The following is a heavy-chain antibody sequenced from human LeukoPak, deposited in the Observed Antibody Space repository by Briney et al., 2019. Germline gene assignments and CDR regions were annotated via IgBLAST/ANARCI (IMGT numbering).Heavy chain of an antibody. D-gene: IGHD3-22*01. V-gene: IGHV4-39*07. Sequence: SETLSLTCTVSGGSLSSSTYYWGWIRQPPGKGLEWIGTIYYSGTTYYNPSLKSRVTMSVDTSKNQFSLKLSSVTAADTAVYYCAREGHTNYYDSSGYGIFDPWGQGTLVTVSS. CDR1: GGSLSSSTYY. CDR2: IYYSGTT. J-gene: IGHJ5*02. CDR3: AREGHTNYYDSSGYGIFDP.